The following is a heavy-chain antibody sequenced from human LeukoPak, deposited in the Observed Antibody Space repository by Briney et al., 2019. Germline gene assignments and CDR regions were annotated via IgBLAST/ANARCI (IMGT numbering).Heavy chain of an antibody. Sequence: ASVKVSCKVSGYTLTELSMHWVRQAPRKGLEWMGGFDPEDGETIYAQKFQGRVTMTEDTSTDTAYMELSSLRSEDTAVYYCATRLLPTQRSTNWFDPWGQGTLVTVSS. CDR1: GYTLTELS. CDR2: FDPEDGET. J-gene: IGHJ5*02. D-gene: IGHD2/OR15-2a*01. CDR3: ATRLLPTQRSTNWFDP. V-gene: IGHV1-24*01.